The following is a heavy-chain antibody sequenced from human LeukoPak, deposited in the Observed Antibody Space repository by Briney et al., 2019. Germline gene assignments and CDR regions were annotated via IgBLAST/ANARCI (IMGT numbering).Heavy chain of an antibody. CDR1: GDSISLSFYY. D-gene: IGHD3-3*01. J-gene: IGHJ4*02. CDR2: VYYSGTT. V-gene: IGHV4-39*07. Sequence: SETLSLTCSVSGDSISLSFYYWGWIRQPPGKALEWIGSVYYSGTTSYNPSLKSRVTISVDTSKNQFSLKLSSVTAADTAVYYCARGDYDFWSGYYTFDYWGQGTLVTVSS. CDR3: ARGDYDFWSGYYTFDY.